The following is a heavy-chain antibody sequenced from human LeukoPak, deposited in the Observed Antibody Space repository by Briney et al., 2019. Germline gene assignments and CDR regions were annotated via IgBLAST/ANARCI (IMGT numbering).Heavy chain of an antibody. CDR1: GYTLTELS. CDR3: ATPRSKDSGWTFDY. V-gene: IGHV1-24*01. J-gene: IGHJ4*02. Sequence: ATVKVSCKVSGYTLTELSMHWVRQAPGKGLEWMGGFDPEDGETIYAQKFQGRVTMTEDTSTDTAYMELSSLRSEDTAVYYCATPRSKDSGWTFDYWGQGTLVNVSS. CDR2: FDPEDGET. D-gene: IGHD3-22*01.